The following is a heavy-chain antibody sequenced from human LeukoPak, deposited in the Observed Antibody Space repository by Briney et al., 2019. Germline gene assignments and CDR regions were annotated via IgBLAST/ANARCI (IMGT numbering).Heavy chain of an antibody. Sequence: SGGSLRLSCAASGFTFSSYAMSWVRQAPGKGLEWVSAISGSGGSTYYADSVKGRFTISRDNSKNTLYLQMNSLRAEDTAVYYCAKNPMITFGGVIVNRWFDPWGQGTLVTVSS. CDR3: AKNPMITFGGVIVNRWFDP. CDR1: GFTFSSYA. CDR2: ISGSGGST. J-gene: IGHJ5*02. V-gene: IGHV3-23*01. D-gene: IGHD3-16*02.